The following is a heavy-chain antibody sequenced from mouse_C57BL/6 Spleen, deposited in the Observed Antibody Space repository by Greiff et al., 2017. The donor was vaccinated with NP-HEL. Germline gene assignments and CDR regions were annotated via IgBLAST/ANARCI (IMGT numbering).Heavy chain of an antibody. CDR1: GFTFSSYG. J-gene: IGHJ2*01. CDR3: ARLDLGSSGRDYFDY. CDR2: FSSGGSYT. Sequence: EVKLMESGGDLVKPGGSLKLSCAASGFTFSSYGMSWVRQTPDKRLEWVATFSSGGSYTYYPDSVKGRSTFSRENAKNTLYLQMSSLKSEDTAMYYCARLDLGSSGRDYFDYWGQGTTLTVSS. D-gene: IGHD3-2*02. V-gene: IGHV5-6*01.